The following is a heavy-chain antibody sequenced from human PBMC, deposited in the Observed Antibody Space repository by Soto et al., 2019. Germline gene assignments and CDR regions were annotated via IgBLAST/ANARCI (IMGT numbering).Heavy chain of an antibody. CDR1: GFTFSNAW. CDR3: TAFDYDILTGYYMDY. J-gene: IGHJ4*02. D-gene: IGHD3-9*01. Sequence: EVQLVESGGGLVKPGGSLRLSCAASGFTFSNAWMKWVRQAPGKGREWVGRIKSRTDGGTTDYAAPVKGRFTISRDDSRNTLHLQVNSLKTEDTAVYYCTAFDYDILTGYYMDYWCQGTLFTVSS. V-gene: IGHV3-15*01. CDR2: IKSRTDGGTT.